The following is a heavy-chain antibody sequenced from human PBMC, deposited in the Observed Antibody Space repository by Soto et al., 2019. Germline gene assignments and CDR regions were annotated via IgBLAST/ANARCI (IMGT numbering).Heavy chain of an antibody. J-gene: IGHJ4*02. CDR2: IYHRGST. CDR3: ARVRLSRARAIVVDILLDY. D-gene: IGHD3-22*01. CDR1: GGSISSSNW. V-gene: IGHV4-4*02. Sequence: NPSETLSLTCAVSGGSISSSNWWGWVRQPPGKGLEWIGEIYHRGSTNYNPSLKSRVTISVDKSKNQFSLKLSSVTAADTAVYYCARVRLSRARAIVVDILLDYWGQGTLVTVSS.